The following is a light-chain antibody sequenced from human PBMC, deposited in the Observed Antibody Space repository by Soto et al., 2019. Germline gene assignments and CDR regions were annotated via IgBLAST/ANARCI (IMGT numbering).Light chain of an antibody. CDR3: QQYGTPPYT. CDR2: GTF. Sequence: SPGTLSLSPGEKVTLTCRASQAVTDYYFAWYQQKPGQAPKLLIFGTFNRATGIPDRFSASGSETDFTLTISTLEPEDFAVYYCQQYGTPPYTFGLGTRLEIK. J-gene: IGKJ5*01. V-gene: IGKV3-20*01. CDR1: QAVTDYY.